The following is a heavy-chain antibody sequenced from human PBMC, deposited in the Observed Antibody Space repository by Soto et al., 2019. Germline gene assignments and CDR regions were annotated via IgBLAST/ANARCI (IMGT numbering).Heavy chain of an antibody. CDR3: SRGLWQWLFDY. CDR2: IDPSGGAT. J-gene: IGHJ4*02. Sequence: QVQLVQSGAEVKKPGASVMVSCRASGYTFTSHYMHWVRQAPGQGLEWMGMIDPSGGATTYAQKFQGRVTITRETSTTTVYMELSSLRPEDTAVYSCSRGLWQWLFDYWGQGTLVTVSS. CDR1: GYTFTSHY. V-gene: IGHV1-46*03. D-gene: IGHD6-19*01.